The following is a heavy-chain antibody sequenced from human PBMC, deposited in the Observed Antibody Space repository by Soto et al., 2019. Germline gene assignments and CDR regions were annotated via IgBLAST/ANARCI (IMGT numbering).Heavy chain of an antibody. CDR3: ARVLFRGVMDV. J-gene: IGHJ6*02. CDR1: GGSISSGGYY. D-gene: IGHD3-10*01. CDR2: IYYSGST. Sequence: QVQLQESGPGLVKPSQTLSLTCTVSGGSISSGGYYWSWIRQHPGKGLEWIGYIYYSGSTYYNPALESRVSISVYTSKNQFPLTLSSVTAAVTAVYYCARVLFRGVMDVGGQGTTVTVS. V-gene: IGHV4-31*03.